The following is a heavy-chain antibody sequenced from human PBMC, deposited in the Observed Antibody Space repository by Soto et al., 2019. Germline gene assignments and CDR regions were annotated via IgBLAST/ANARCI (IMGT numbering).Heavy chain of an antibody. D-gene: IGHD1-26*01. CDR3: ARRLGSGRAVGGMDV. CDR2: IYPGDSDT. Sequence: HXESLNISCKGSGCSFTSYWIGWVRQMPGKGLEWMGIIYPGDSDTRYSPSFQGQVTISADKPISTAYLQWSSLKASDTAMYYCARRLGSGRAVGGMDVWGQGTTVTSP. CDR1: GCSFTSYW. J-gene: IGHJ6*02. V-gene: IGHV5-51*01.